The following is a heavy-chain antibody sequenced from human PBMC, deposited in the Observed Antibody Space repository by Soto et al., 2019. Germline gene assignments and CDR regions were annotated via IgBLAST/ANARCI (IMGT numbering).Heavy chain of an antibody. CDR1: GDSISTYQ. J-gene: IGHJ4*02. CDR2: LFSTGGS. V-gene: IGHV4-59*01. Sequence: QVQMQESGPGLVKPSETLSLTCPVSGDSISTYQWSWVRQAPGEGLEWIGYLFSTGGSTYNPSLKSRVSMSIDMSKNHFYLNLSSVTAADTAVYYCTRETRRWGPGTLVTVSS. CDR3: TRETRR.